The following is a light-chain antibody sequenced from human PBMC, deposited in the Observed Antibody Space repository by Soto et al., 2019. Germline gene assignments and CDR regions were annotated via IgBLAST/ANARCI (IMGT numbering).Light chain of an antibody. V-gene: IGKV1-9*01. CDR2: TAS. CDR3: QQVSSFSSIT. J-gene: IGKJ5*01. CDR1: QDIHIY. Sequence: DIPLTQSPSFLSASVGDRVTITCRASQDIHIYLAWYQQKPGKGPKLLIYTASTLQGGVPSRFSGSGSGTEFTLTISSLQPEDFATYYCQQVSSFSSITFGQGTRLDIK.